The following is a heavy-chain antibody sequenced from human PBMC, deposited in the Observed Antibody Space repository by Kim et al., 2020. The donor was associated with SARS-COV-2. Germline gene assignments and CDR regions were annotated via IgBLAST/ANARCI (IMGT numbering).Heavy chain of an antibody. Sequence: SETLSLTCTVSGGSISSGGYYWSWIRQHPGKGLEWIGYIYYSGSTYYNPSLKSRVTISVDTSKNQFSLKLSSVTAADTAVYYCARDYRRLMVRGVNSAFDIWGQGTMVTVSS. CDR3: ARDYRRLMVRGVNSAFDI. CDR2: IYYSGST. V-gene: IGHV4-31*03. D-gene: IGHD3-10*01. CDR1: GGSISSGGYY. J-gene: IGHJ3*02.